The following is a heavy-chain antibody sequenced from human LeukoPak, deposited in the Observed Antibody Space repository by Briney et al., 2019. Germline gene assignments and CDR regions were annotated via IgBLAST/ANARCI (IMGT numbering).Heavy chain of an antibody. J-gene: IGHJ4*02. Sequence: GGSLGLSCAASGFTFSAYWMTWVRQAPGKGLEWVANIKQDGREKYFVASVRGRFTISRDNAKNSVSLQMNSLRTEDTAVYYCARVYGGKGGVFDYWGQGTLVTVSP. CDR1: GFTFSAYW. D-gene: IGHD4-17*01. V-gene: IGHV3-7*01. CDR3: ARVYGGKGGVFDY. CDR2: IKQDGREK.